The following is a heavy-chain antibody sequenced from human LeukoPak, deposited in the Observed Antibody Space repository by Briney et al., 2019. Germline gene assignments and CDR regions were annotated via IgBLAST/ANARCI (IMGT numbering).Heavy chain of an antibody. CDR1: GFTFSSYS. D-gene: IGHD6-13*01. Sequence: GGSLRLSCAASGFTFSSYSMNWVRQAPGKGLEWVSSISSSSSYIYYADSVKGRFTISRDNAKNSLYLQMYSLRAEDTAFYYCARAKYSSTWYGNWFDPWGQGTLVTVSS. J-gene: IGHJ5*02. CDR3: ARAKYSSTWYGNWFDP. CDR2: ISSSSSYI. V-gene: IGHV3-21*04.